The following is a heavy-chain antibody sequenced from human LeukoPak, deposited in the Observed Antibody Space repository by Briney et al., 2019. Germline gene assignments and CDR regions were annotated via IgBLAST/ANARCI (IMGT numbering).Heavy chain of an antibody. CDR1: GYSFTGYY. D-gene: IGHD3-10*01. Sequence: ASVKVSCKASGYSFTGYYIHWVRQAPGQGLEWMGWINPNSGGTNYAQKLQGRVTMTTDTSTSTAYMELRSLRSDDTAVYYCARDGGTMVRGVMDYWGQGTLVTVSS. J-gene: IGHJ4*02. CDR3: ARDGGTMVRGVMDY. CDR2: INPNSGGT. V-gene: IGHV1-2*02.